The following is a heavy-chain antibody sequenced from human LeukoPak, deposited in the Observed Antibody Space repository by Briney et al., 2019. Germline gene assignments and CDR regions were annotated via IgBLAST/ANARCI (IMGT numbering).Heavy chain of an antibody. CDR3: AATPGYYYYGMDV. V-gene: IGHV1-2*02. CDR1: GYTFTGYY. D-gene: IGHD2-15*01. CDR2: INPNSGGT. J-gene: IGHJ6*02. Sequence: ASVKVPCKASGYTFTGYYMHWVRQAPGQGLGWMGWINPNSGGTNYAQKFQGRVTMTRDTSISTAYMELSRLRSDDTAVYYCAATPGYYYYGMDVWGQGTTVTVSS.